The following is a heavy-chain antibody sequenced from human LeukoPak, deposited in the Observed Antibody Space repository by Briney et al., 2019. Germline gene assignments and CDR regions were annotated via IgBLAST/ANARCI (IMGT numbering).Heavy chain of an antibody. CDR2: FDPEDGET. CDR1: GYTLTELS. Sequence: ASVKVSCKVSGYTLTELSMHWVRQAPGKGLEWMGGFDPEDGETIYAQKFQGRVTMTEDTSTDTAYMELSSLRSEDTAVYCCATLVTATEYFQHWGQGTLVTVSS. D-gene: IGHD2-21*02. CDR3: ATLVTATEYFQH. V-gene: IGHV1-24*01. J-gene: IGHJ1*01.